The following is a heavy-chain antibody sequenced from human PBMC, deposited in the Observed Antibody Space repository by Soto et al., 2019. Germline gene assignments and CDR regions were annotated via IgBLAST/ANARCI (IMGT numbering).Heavy chain of an antibody. CDR2: INAGNGNT. J-gene: IGHJ6*02. V-gene: IGHV1-3*01. D-gene: IGHD5-18*01. Sequence: GASVKVSCKASGYTFTSYAMHWLRQAPGQRLEWMGWINAGNGNTKYSQKFQGRVTITRDTSASTAYMELSSLRSEDTAVYYCARSYVDTAMVTDYYYYGMDVWGQGTTVTVSS. CDR1: GYTFTSYA. CDR3: ARSYVDTAMVTDYYYYGMDV.